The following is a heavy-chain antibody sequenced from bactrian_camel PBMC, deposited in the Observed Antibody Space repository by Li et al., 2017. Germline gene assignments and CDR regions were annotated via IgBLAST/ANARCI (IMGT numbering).Heavy chain of an antibody. CDR2: LWNGGGNP. Sequence: DVQLVESGGGSALAGGSVSLSCAVSGDTSSGYGYCMAWFRQAPGKEREGVARLWNGGGNPYYTALVKGRFTISRDNAKNTVYLQMKSLKPEDTAVYYCVRERVDYSDYAEFGYWGQGTQVTVS. J-gene: IGHJ6*01. V-gene: IGHV3S40*01. CDR3: VRERVDYSDYAEFGY. CDR1: GDTSSGYG. D-gene: IGHD4*01.